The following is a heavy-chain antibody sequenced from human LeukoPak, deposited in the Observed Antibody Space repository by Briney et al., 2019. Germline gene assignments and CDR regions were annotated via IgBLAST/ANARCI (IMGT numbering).Heavy chain of an antibody. Sequence: GGSLRLSCAASGFTFSSYAMHWVRQAPGKGLEYVSAISSNGGSTYYANSVKGRFTISRDNAKNSLYLQVNSLRAEDTAVYYCARAGKLRFLERRNNYFDYWGQGTLVTVSS. CDR2: ISSNGGST. CDR3: ARAGKLRFLERRNNYFDY. V-gene: IGHV3-64*01. D-gene: IGHD3-3*01. CDR1: GFTFSSYA. J-gene: IGHJ4*02.